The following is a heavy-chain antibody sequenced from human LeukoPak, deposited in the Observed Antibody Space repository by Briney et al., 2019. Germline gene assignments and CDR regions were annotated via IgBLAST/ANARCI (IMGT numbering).Heavy chain of an antibody. D-gene: IGHD2-2*01. V-gene: IGHV4-4*09. CDR3: ALVPAANHYYYYMDV. CDR2: IYTSGST. CDR1: GGSISSYY. Sequence: SETLSLTCTVSGGSISSYYWSWIRQPPGKGLEWTGYIYTSGSTNYNPSLKSRVTISVDTSKNQFSLKLSSVTAADTAVYYFALVPAANHYYYYMDVWGKGTTVTVSS. J-gene: IGHJ6*03.